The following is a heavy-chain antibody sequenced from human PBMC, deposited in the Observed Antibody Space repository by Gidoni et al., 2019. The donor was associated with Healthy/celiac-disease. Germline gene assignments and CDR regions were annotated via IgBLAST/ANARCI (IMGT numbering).Heavy chain of an antibody. CDR3: ATGHDSSGYYPHWFDP. CDR1: GYTLTELS. J-gene: IGHJ5*02. CDR2: FDPEDGET. D-gene: IGHD3-22*01. Sequence: QVQLVQSGAAVKKPGASVKVSCKVSGYTLTELSMHWVRQAPGKGLEWMGGFDPEDGETIYAQKFQGRVTMTEDTSTDTAYMELSSLRSEDTAVYYCATGHDSSGYYPHWFDPWGQGTLVTVSS. V-gene: IGHV1-24*01.